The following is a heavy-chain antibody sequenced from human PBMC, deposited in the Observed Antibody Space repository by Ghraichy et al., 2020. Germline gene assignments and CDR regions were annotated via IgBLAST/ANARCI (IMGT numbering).Heavy chain of an antibody. D-gene: IGHD2-2*01. CDR3: ARGYSTASWFTVGY. CDR1: GFTFSNYN. Sequence: GGSLRLSCEGSGFTFSNYNMNWVRQAPGKGLEWVSYISSSSSTICYADSVRGRFTISRDNAKNSLYLQMNSLRDEDTAVYYCARGYSTASWFTVGYWGQGTLVTVSS. V-gene: IGHV3-48*02. J-gene: IGHJ4*02. CDR2: ISSSSSTI.